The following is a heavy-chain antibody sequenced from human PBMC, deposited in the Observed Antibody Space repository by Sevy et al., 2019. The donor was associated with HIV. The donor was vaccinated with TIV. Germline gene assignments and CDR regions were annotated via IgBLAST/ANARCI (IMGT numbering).Heavy chain of an antibody. CDR3: TRRKGDQSIFDY. V-gene: IGHV3-49*04. CDR1: GFTFGYYA. CDR2: LRSKASGGTL. D-gene: IGHD6-25*01. Sequence: GGSLRLSCAASGFTFGYYAMNWVRQAPGKGLEWVSFLRSKASGGTLHHAGSVQGRFTISRDDSKNYAYLQMKDLKTKDTAVYYCTRRKGDQSIFDYWGQGGLVTVSS. J-gene: IGHJ4*02.